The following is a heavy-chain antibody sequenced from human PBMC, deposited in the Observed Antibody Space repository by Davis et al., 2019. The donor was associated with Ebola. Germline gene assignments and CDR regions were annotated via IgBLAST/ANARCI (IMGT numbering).Heavy chain of an antibody. J-gene: IGHJ4*02. D-gene: IGHD3-16*02. V-gene: IGHV3-48*03. CDR2: ISGSGSTI. Sequence: GESLKISCAASGFTFSSFEMTWVRQAPGKGLEWVSYISGSGSTIFYADSVKGRFTISRDNAKNSLYLQMNSLRAEDTAVYYCARHLGELSYPFDYWGQGTLVTVSS. CDR1: GFTFSSFE. CDR3: ARHLGELSYPFDY.